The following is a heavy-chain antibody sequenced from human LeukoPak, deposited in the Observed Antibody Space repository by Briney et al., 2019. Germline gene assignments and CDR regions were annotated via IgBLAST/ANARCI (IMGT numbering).Heavy chain of an antibody. J-gene: IGHJ4*02. V-gene: IGHV4-34*01. CDR2: INHSGST. CDR3: ASRDYGDYYFDY. D-gene: IGHD4-17*01. CDR1: GGSFSGYY. Sequence: SETLSLTCAVYGGSFSGYYWSWIRQPPGKGLEWIGEINHSGSTNYNPSLKSRVTISVDTSKNQFSLKLSSVTAADTAVYYCASRDYGDYYFDYWGRGTLVTVSS.